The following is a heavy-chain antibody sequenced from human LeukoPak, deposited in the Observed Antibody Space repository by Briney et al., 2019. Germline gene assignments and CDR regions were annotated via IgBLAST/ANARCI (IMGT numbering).Heavy chain of an antibody. CDR1: GFTFSNAW. CDR2: ISSSGSTI. V-gene: IGHV3-11*01. J-gene: IGHJ4*02. CDR3: ARVPTTTVTVDY. D-gene: IGHD4-17*01. Sequence: GGSLRLSCAASGFTFSNAWMSWVRQAPGKGLEWVSYISSSGSTIYYADSVKGRFTISRDNAKNSLYLQMNSLRAEDTAVYYCARVPTTTVTVDYWGQGTLVTVSS.